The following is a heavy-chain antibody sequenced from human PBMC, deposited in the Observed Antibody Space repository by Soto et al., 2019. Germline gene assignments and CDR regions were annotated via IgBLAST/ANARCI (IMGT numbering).Heavy chain of an antibody. J-gene: IGHJ6*02. CDR3: VQNSDFWRGYYPTQSYCNMDV. Sequence: SETLSLTCTVSGDAVRSGNFYWSWIRQPPGKGLEWIGYISHSGSTNYNPSLKSRVTMSGDTSKNQFSLKLSSVTSAHTAVYYCVQNSDFWRGYYPTQSYCNMDVWGRGTTGTVCS. D-gene: IGHD3-3*01. CDR2: ISHSGST. V-gene: IGHV4-61*01. CDR1: GDAVRSGNFY.